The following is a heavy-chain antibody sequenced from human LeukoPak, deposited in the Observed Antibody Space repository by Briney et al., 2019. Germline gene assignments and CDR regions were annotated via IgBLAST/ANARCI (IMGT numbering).Heavy chain of an antibody. D-gene: IGHD3-22*01. CDR2: IYYSGRT. CDR1: GDSVSRSDSY. CDR3: ARRRYYDGSGYLE. Sequence: PSETLSLTCSVSGDSVSRSDSYWDWIRQPPGKGLEWIGAIYYSGRTYYSPSLKSRVTMSVDPSNNQFSLNLRSVTAADTAVYYCARRRYYDGSGYLEWGQGTLLSVSS. J-gene: IGHJ1*01. V-gene: IGHV4-39*01.